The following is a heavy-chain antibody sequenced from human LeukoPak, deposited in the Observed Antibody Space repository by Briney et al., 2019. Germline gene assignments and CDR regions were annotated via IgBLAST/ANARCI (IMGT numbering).Heavy chain of an antibody. J-gene: IGHJ3*02. V-gene: IGHV4-59*01. Sequence: ASETLSLTCTVSGGSISSYYWSWIRQPPGKGLEWIGYIYYSGSTNYNPSLKSRVTISVDTSKNQFYLKLSSVTAADTAVYYCARRLVQSAFDIWGQGTMVTVSS. CDR2: IYYSGST. CDR1: GGSISSYY. D-gene: IGHD6-19*01. CDR3: ARRLVQSAFDI.